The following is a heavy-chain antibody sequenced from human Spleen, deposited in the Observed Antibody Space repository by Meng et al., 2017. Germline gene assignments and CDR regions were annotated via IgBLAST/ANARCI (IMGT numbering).Heavy chain of an antibody. J-gene: IGHJ5*02. D-gene: IGHD6-19*01. Sequence: QLVRSGAEGKKPGSSVKVSCKASGGTFSSYAISWVQQAPGQGLEWMGGIIPIFGTANYAQKFQGRVTITADKSTSTAYMELSSLRSEDTAVYYCARETGYSSVVRFDPWGQGTLVTVSS. V-gene: IGHV1-69*06. CDR3: ARETGYSSVVRFDP. CDR2: IIPIFGTA. CDR1: GGTFSSYA.